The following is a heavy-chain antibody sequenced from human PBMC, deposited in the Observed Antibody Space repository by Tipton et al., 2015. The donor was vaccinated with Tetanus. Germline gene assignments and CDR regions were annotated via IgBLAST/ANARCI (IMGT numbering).Heavy chain of an antibody. V-gene: IGHV4-30-4*01. J-gene: IGHJ4*02. CDR3: ARPGVGGYTGYYFDF. CDR2: ISHSGTT. CDR1: GGSISSDAHY. D-gene: IGHD5-12*01. Sequence: TLSLTCTVSGGSISSDAHYWSWIRQAPGKGLEWLGSISHSGTTNYNPSLMSRVTLSLDTARGQFSLKLTSVTAADAAVYYCARPGVGGYTGYYFDFWGQGTVVTVSS.